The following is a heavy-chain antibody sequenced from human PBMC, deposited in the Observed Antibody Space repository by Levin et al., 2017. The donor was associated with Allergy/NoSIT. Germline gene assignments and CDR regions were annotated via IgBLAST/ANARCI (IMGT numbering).Heavy chain of an antibody. CDR2: IYYSGST. CDR3: AGQSGRSVVVPLAVVF. D-gene: IGHD2-2*01. J-gene: IGHJ4*02. Sequence: SETLSLTCTVSGGSISSNDFYWGWIRQPPGKGLEWIGSIYYSGSTYYNPSLKSRLTISVDTSKNLFSLKLSPVTATTTAVYYCAGQSGRSVVVPLAVVFWGQGTLVTVSS. CDR1: GGSISSNDFY. V-gene: IGHV4-39*01.